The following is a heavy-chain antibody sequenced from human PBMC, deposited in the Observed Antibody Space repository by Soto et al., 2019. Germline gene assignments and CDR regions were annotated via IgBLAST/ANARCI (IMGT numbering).Heavy chain of an antibody. CDR1: GFTFSSYS. D-gene: IGHD6-13*01. J-gene: IGHJ4*02. V-gene: IGHV3-21*01. Sequence: GGSLRLSCAASGFTFSSYSMNWVRQAPGKGLEWVSSISSSSSYIYYADSVKGRFTISRDNAKNSLYLQMNSLRAEDTAVYYCARFIAAAGIFDYWGQGTLVTVSS. CDR3: ARFIAAAGIFDY. CDR2: ISSSSSYI.